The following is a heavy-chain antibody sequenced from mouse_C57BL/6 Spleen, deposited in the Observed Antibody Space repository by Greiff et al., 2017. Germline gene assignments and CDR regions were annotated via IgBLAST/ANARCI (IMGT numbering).Heavy chain of an antibody. D-gene: IGHD1-1*01. CDR1: GYAFTNYL. Sequence: VKLMESGAELVRPGTSVKVSCKASGYAFTNYLIEWVKQRPGQGLEWIGVINPGSGGTNYNEKFKGKATLTADKSSSTAYMQLSSLTSEDSAVYFCARGGFGSSSAWFAYWGQGTLVTVSA. CDR3: ARGGFGSSSAWFAY. CDR2: INPGSGGT. V-gene: IGHV1-54*01. J-gene: IGHJ3*01.